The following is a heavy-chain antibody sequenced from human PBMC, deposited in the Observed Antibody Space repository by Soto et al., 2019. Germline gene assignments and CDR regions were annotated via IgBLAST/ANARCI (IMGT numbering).Heavy chain of an antibody. V-gene: IGHV3-9*01. D-gene: IGHD1-20*01. Sequence: VQLVESGGGLVQPGRSLRLSCAASGFTFDDYAMHWVRQAPGKGLEWVSGISWNSGSIGYADSVKGRFTISRDNSKNSLCLQMNSLRAEDTALYYCAKDDVGPYTGYMDVWGKGTTVTVSS. CDR2: ISWNSGSI. CDR3: AKDDVGPYTGYMDV. J-gene: IGHJ6*03. CDR1: GFTFDDYA.